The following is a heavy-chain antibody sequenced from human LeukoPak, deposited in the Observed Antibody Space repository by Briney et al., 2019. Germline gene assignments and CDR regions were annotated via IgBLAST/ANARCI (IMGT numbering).Heavy chain of an antibody. D-gene: IGHD3-9*01. CDR3: ARDRGRYFDWSGPDY. CDR1: GFTFSSYA. CDR2: ISYDGSNK. J-gene: IGHJ4*02. V-gene: IGHV3-30-3*01. Sequence: PGGSLRLSCAASGFTFSSYAMHWVRQAPGKGLEWVAVISYDGSNKYYADSVKGRFTISRDNSKNTLYLQMNSLRAEDTAVYYCARDRGRYFDWSGPDYWGQGILVTVSS.